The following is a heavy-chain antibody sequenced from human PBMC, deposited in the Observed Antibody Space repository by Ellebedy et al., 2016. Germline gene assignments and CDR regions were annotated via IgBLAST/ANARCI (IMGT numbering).Heavy chain of an antibody. J-gene: IGHJ6*03. D-gene: IGHD2-21*01. Sequence: SETLSLXXTVSGGSVDTYYWTWIRQSPGKGLEWIGYVFYGGSTKYNRSLRSRVTISLDTAKNQFSLRLTSVTAADTAVYYCAREAGAYRIYYYYVDVWGKGTTVTVSS. CDR2: VFYGGST. CDR1: GGSVDTYY. CDR3: AREAGAYRIYYYYVDV. V-gene: IGHV4-59*02.